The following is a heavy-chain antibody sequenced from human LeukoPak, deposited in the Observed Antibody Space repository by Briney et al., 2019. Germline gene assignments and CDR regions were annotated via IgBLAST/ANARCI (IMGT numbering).Heavy chain of an antibody. Sequence: GGSLRLSCTASGFTFGDYAMSWFRQAPGKGLEWVGFIRSKAYGGTTEYAASVKGRFTISRDDSKSIAYLQMNSLKTEDTAVYCCTRNYGDYGSYFDYWGQGTLVTVSS. J-gene: IGHJ4*02. D-gene: IGHD4-17*01. CDR1: GFTFGDYA. CDR2: IRSKAYGGTT. V-gene: IGHV3-49*03. CDR3: TRNYGDYGSYFDY.